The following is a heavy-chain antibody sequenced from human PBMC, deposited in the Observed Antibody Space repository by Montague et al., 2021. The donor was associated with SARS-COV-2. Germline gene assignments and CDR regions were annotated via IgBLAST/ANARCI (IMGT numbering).Heavy chain of an antibody. D-gene: IGHD3-10*01. Sequence: SETLSLTCAVYGGSFSGYYWSWIRQPPGKGLEWIGEITHSGNTNYNPSLQSRVTMSVDTSKNQFSLKLSSATAADTAVYYCARVRYYGSGTALGMDVWGQGTTVTVSS. CDR3: ARVRYYGSGTALGMDV. V-gene: IGHV4-34*01. J-gene: IGHJ6*02. CDR2: ITHSGNT. CDR1: GGSFSGYY.